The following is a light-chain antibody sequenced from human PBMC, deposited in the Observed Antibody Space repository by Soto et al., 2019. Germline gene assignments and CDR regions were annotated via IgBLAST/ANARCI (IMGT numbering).Light chain of an antibody. V-gene: IGKV2-30*02. CDR2: KVS. Sequence: VLMTQSPLSLPVTLGQPASISCRSNQSLVHSDGIAYFSWFQQRPGRSPRRLIYKVSNRDSGVPARFSGSGSGTDFALKISRVEAEDVGVYYCMQGTHWPITFGQGTRLET. CDR3: MQGTHWPIT. J-gene: IGKJ5*01. CDR1: QSLVHSDGIAY.